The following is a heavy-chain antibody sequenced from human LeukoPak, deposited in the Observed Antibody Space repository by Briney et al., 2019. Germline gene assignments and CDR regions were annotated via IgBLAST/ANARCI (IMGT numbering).Heavy chain of an antibody. CDR2: ISGSGGST. Sequence: GGSLRLSCAAAGFGFSSYAMSWVRQAPGKGLEWVSVISGSGGSTYYTDSVKGRFTISRDNSKNTLYVHMNSLRAEDTALYYCAKGTTVTRIYYFDYWGQGTLVTVSS. J-gene: IGHJ4*02. CDR1: GFGFSSYA. D-gene: IGHD4-17*01. CDR3: AKGTTVTRIYYFDY. V-gene: IGHV3-23*01.